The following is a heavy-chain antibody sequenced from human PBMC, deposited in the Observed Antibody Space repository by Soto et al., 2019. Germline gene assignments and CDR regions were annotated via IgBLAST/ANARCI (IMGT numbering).Heavy chain of an antibody. CDR1: GGSFSGYY. J-gene: IGHJ4*02. CDR2: IHHSGNT. Sequence: SETLSLTCAVYGGSFSGYYWSWIRQPPGKGLEWIGEIHHSGNTNYNPSLKSRVTISVDTSKNQFSLKLSSVTAADTAVYYCASQGSATALFDYWGQGTLVTVSS. V-gene: IGHV4-34*01. CDR3: ASQGSATALFDY. D-gene: IGHD2-21*02.